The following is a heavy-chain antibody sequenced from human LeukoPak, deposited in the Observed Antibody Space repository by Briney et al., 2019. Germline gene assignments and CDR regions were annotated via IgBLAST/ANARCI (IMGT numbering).Heavy chain of an antibody. V-gene: IGHV3-30*18. CDR2: ISYDGSNE. CDR3: AKEFNRGLPDY. D-gene: IGHD2-21*01. Sequence: GGSLRLSCAASGFTFSTYGMHWVRQAPGKGLEWVAVISYDGSNEYYADSVKGRFTISRDNSKNTLYLQMSSLRAVDTAVYYCAKEFNRGLPDYWGQGTLVTVPS. CDR1: GFTFSTYG. J-gene: IGHJ4*02.